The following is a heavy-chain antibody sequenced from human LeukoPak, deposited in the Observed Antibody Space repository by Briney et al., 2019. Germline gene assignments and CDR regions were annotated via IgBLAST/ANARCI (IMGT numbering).Heavy chain of an antibody. D-gene: IGHD6-19*01. J-gene: IGHJ4*02. CDR1: GFTFSSYS. CDR3: ARGGIIAYDSGWYSPFDY. Sequence: GGSLRLSCAASGFTFSSYSMNWVRQAPGKGLEWVSSISSSSSYIYYADSVKGRFTISRDNAKNSLYLQMNSLRAEDTAVYYCARGGIIAYDSGWYSPFDYWGQGTLVTVSS. V-gene: IGHV3-21*01. CDR2: ISSSSSYI.